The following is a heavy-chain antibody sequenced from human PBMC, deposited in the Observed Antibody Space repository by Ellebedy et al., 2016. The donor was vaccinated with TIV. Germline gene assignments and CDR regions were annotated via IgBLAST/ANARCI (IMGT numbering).Heavy chain of an antibody. Sequence: PSETLSLTCTVSGGSLSRSSYYWGWFRQPPGKGLEWIGNIYYSGDTDYNPSLKSRVTISVDTSKNQFSLKLRSVTAADTAAYYCARNPPTYNWVDSWGQGTLVTVSS. J-gene: IGHJ5*01. CDR1: GGSLSRSSYY. CDR2: IYYSGDT. V-gene: IGHV4-39*01. CDR3: ARNPPTYNWVDS.